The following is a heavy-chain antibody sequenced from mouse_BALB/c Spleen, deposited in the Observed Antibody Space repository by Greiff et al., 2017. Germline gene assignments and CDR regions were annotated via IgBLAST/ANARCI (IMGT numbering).Heavy chain of an antibody. D-gene: IGHD2-2*01. CDR1: GYTFTSYT. J-gene: IGHJ3*01. Sequence: QVQLKQSGAELARPGASVKMSCKASGYTFTSYTMHSVKQRPGQGLEWIGYINPSSGYTNYNQKFKDKATLTADKSSSTAYMQLSSLTSEDSAVYYCARYPRGYQAWFAYWGQGTLVTVSA. CDR2: INPSSGYT. CDR3: ARYPRGYQAWFAY. V-gene: IGHV1-4*01.